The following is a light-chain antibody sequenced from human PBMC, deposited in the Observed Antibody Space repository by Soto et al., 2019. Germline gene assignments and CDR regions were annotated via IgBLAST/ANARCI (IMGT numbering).Light chain of an antibody. J-gene: IGLJ2*01. CDR1: SGSVSTNFF. CDR2: NTN. CDR3: VLYMGSYIWL. Sequence: QAVVTQEPSFSVSPGGTVTLTCGLTSGSVSTNFFPSWYQQTPGQAPRTLIYNTNTRSSGVPNRFPGSILGNKAALTITGVQADDESDYYCVLYMGSYIWLFGGGTKLTVL. V-gene: IGLV8-61*01.